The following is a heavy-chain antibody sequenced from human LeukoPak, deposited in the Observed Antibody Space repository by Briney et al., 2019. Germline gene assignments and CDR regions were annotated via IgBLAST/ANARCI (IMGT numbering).Heavy chain of an antibody. CDR3: ARGLLYGVGQWDY. CDR1: GFTFSSYT. J-gene: IGHJ4*02. D-gene: IGHD3-10*02. CDR2: ISSSSSYI. Sequence: GGSLRLSCAASGFTFSSYTMTWVRQAPGKGLEWVSSISSSSSYIYYADSVKGRFTISRDNAKNSLFLQMDSLRADDTAVYSCARGLLYGVGQWDYWGQGTLVTVSS. V-gene: IGHV3-21*01.